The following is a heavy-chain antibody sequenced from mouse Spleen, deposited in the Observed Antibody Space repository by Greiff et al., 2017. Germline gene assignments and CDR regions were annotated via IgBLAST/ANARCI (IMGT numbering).Heavy chain of an antibody. J-gene: IGHJ2*01. CDR3: AREKGPPYYCGC. CDR2: INPNNGGT. V-gene: IGHV1-18*01. Sequence: EVQLLESGPELVKPGASVKIPCKASGYTFTDYNMDWVKQSHGKSLEWIGDINPNNGGTIYNQKFKGKATLTVDKSSSTAYMELRSLTSEDTAVYYCAREKGPPYYCGCWGQGTTLAVSS. CDR1: GYTFTDYN. D-gene: IGHD3-3*01.